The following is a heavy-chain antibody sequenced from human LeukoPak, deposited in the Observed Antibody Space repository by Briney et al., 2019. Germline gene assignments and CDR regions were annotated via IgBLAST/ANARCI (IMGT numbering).Heavy chain of an antibody. CDR1: GFTFSSYA. Sequence: PGGSLRLSCAASGFTFSSYAMHWVRQAPGRGLEWVAVISYDVSNTYYADSVKGRFTISRDNSKNTVYLQMNSLRAEDTAVYYCARDWWNSGSSDAFDIWGQGTMVTVSS. J-gene: IGHJ3*02. V-gene: IGHV3-30*04. D-gene: IGHD1-26*01. CDR3: ARDWWNSGSSDAFDI. CDR2: ISYDVSNT.